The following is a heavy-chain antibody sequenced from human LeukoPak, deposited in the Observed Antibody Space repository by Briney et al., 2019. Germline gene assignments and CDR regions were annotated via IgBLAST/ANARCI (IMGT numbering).Heavy chain of an antibody. J-gene: IGHJ4*02. CDR3: ARGALDSSGYYGFDY. CDR2: IYYSGST. CDR1: GGSISSYY. D-gene: IGHD3-22*01. Sequence: PSETLSLTCTVSGGSISSYYWSWIRQPPGKGLEWIGYIYYSGSTNYNPSPKSRVTISVDTSKNQFSLKLSSVTAADTAVYYCARGALDSSGYYGFDYWGQGTLVTVSS. V-gene: IGHV4-59*01.